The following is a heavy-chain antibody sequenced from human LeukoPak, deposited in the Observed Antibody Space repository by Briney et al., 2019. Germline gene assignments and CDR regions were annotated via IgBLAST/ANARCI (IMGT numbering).Heavy chain of an antibody. CDR2: IRSKANSYET. CDR1: GFTFSGSA. Sequence: GGSLRLSCADSGFTFSGSAMHWVRQAFRKGLEWVGRIRSKANSYETAYAASVKGRFTISRDDSKNTAYLQMNSLKTEDTAVYYCTSRGGAMVTQDYWGQGTLVTVSS. CDR3: TSRGGAMVTQDY. D-gene: IGHD5-18*01. V-gene: IGHV3-73*01. J-gene: IGHJ4*02.